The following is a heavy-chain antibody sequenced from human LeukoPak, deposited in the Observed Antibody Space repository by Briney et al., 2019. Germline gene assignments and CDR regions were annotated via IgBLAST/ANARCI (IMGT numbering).Heavy chain of an antibody. V-gene: IGHV3-23*01. Sequence: GGSLRLSCAASGFTFSSYAMSWVRRAPGKGLEWVSAISGSGGSTYYADSVKGRFTISRDNSKNTLYLQMSSLRAEDTAVYYCAKDVVGATNDDAFDIWGQGTMVTVSS. J-gene: IGHJ3*02. CDR2: ISGSGGST. CDR3: AKDVVGATNDDAFDI. CDR1: GFTFSSYA. D-gene: IGHD1-26*01.